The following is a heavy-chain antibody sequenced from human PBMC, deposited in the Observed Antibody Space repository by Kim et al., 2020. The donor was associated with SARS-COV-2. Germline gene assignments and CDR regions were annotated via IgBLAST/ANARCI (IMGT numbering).Heavy chain of an antibody. CDR2: IYYSGST. D-gene: IGHD3-10*01. J-gene: IGHJ4*02. Sequence: SETLSLTCTVSGGSISSYYWSWIRQPPGKGLEWIGYIYYSGSTNYNPSLKSRVTISVDTSKNQFSLKLSSVTAADTAVYYCASMRVRGYYFDYWGQGTLVTVSS. V-gene: IGHV4-59*01. CDR3: ASMRVRGYYFDY. CDR1: GGSISSYY.